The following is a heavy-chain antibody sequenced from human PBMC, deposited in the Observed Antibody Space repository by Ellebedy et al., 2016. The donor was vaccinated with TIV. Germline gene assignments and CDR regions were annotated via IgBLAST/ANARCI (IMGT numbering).Heavy chain of an antibody. D-gene: IGHD4-23*01. CDR1: GFTFSSYA. CDR2: ISYDGSNK. J-gene: IGHJ4*02. V-gene: IGHV3-30*14. CDR3: ARDAAGNGGKLDY. Sequence: PGGSLRLSCAASGFTFSSYAMHWVRQAPGKGLEWVAHISYDGSNKDYADSAKGRFTISRDNSKNTLYLQMNSLRAEDTAVYYCARDAAGNGGKLDYWGQGALVTVSS.